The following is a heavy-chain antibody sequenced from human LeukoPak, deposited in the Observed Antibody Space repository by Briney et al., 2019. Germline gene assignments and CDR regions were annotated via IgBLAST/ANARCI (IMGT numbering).Heavy chain of an antibody. V-gene: IGHV4-39*01. CDR1: GGSISSSSYY. Sequence: SETLSLTCTVSGGSISSSSYYWGWIRQPPGKGLEWIGSIYYSGSTYYNPSLKSRVTISVDTFKNQFSLKLSSVTAADTAVYYCARHTRITMVRGVIVTQGWFDPWGQGTLVTVSS. J-gene: IGHJ5*02. CDR2: IYYSGST. D-gene: IGHD3-10*01. CDR3: ARHTRITMVRGVIVTQGWFDP.